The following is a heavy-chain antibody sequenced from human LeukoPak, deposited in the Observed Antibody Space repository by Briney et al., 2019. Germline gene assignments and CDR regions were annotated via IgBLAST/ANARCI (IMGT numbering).Heavy chain of an antibody. CDR3: ARSGDWESLREWFDP. D-gene: IGHD2-21*01. V-gene: IGHV5-51*01. CDR2: IYPGDSDT. J-gene: IGHJ5*02. CDR1: GYSFTSYW. Sequence: RGESLKISCKGSGYSFTSYWIGWVRQMPGKGLEWMGIIYPGDSDTRYSPSFQGQVTISADKSISTAYLQWSSLKASDTAMYYCARSGDWESLREWFDPWGQGTLVTVSS.